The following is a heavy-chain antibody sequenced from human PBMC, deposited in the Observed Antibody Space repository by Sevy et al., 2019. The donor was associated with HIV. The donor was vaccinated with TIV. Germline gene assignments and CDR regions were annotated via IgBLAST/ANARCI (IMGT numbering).Heavy chain of an antibody. D-gene: IGHD3-22*01. CDR2: FDPEDGET. CDR3: ATAPEYYSDSSGYLDY. J-gene: IGHJ4*02. CDR1: GYTLTEVS. Sequence: ASVKVSCKVSGYTLTEVSMHWVRHCPGKGLEWMGRFDPEDGETIYSQKFQGRITMTEDTSTDTAYMELRSLRSEDTAVYHCATAPEYYSDSSGYLDYWGQGTLVTVSS. V-gene: IGHV1-24*01.